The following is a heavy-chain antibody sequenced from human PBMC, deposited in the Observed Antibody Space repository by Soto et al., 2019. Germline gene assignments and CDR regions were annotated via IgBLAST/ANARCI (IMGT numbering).Heavy chain of an antibody. CDR2: IWHDGSKK. CDR1: GFTLSSYG. J-gene: IGHJ4*02. Sequence: QVQLVESGGGVVQPGRSLRLSCGASGFTLSSYGMHWVRQAPGKGLEWVAVIWHDGSKKYYADSVKGRFTISRDNSKNTLDREMKSRGAEDTAVYYGAGDRGSDERIDWWGRGTLVAGSS. V-gene: IGHV3-33*01. D-gene: IGHD2-21*01. CDR3: AGDRGSDERIDW.